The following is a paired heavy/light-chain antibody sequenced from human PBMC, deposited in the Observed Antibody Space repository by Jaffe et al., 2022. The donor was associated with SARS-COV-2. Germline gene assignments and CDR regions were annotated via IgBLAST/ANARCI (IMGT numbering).Heavy chain of an antibody. J-gene: IGHJ4*02. V-gene: IGHV3-23*01. CDR3: AKAVVAAGTAPLDY. CDR1: GFTFSSYA. D-gene: IGHD2-2*01. CDR2: IRGSGGST. Sequence: EVHLLESGGGLVQPGGSLRLSCAASGFTFSSYAMNWVRQAPGKGLEWVSGIRGSGGSTYYADSVKGRFTISRDNSKNTLYLQLNSLRAEDTAVYYCAKAVVAAGTAPLDYWGQGTLVTVSS.
Light chain of an antibody. V-gene: IGLV4-69*01. Sequence: QLVLTQSPSASASLGASVKLTCTLSSGHSTYAIAWHQQQPEKGPRYLMKLNSDGSHSKGDGIPDRFSGSSSGAERYLTISSLQSEDEADYYCQTWGTDIVVFGGGTKLTVL. CDR2: LNSDGSH. CDR3: QTWGTDIVV. J-gene: IGLJ2*01. CDR1: SGHSTYA.